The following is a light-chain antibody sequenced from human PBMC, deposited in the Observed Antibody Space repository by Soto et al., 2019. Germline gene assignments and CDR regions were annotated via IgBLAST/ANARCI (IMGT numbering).Light chain of an antibody. V-gene: IGKV3-20*01. CDR2: GAS. CDR1: QSVSNNY. CDR3: QQYGSSGT. J-gene: IGKJ1*01. Sequence: MVLTQSPGTLSLSPGERATLSCSARQSVSNNYLAWYQQKPGQAPRLLIYGASNRATGIPDRFSGSGSGTDFTLTISRLEHEDFAVYYWQQYGSSGTFGQGTKGEIK.